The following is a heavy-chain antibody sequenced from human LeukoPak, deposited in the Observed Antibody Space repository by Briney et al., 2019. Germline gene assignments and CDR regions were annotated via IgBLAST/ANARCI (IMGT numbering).Heavy chain of an antibody. Sequence: PSETLSLTCGVSGGSFSNYIWSWVRQPPGKGLEWIGEILQGGVTNYNSSLKSRVTMSMDTSKNQFHLDLTSVTAADAGQYFCARGGSGTYMRHWGQGILVTVSS. CDR1: GGSFSNYI. J-gene: IGHJ4*02. V-gene: IGHV4-34*01. CDR3: ARGGSGTYMRH. D-gene: IGHD1-26*01. CDR2: ILQGGVT.